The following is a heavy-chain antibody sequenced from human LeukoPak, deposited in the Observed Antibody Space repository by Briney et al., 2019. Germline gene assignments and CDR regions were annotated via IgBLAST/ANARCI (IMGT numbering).Heavy chain of an antibody. D-gene: IGHD6-19*01. CDR2: ISGSGGST. Sequence: PRGSLRLSCAASGFTFSSYAMSWVRQAPGKGLEWVSAISGSGGSTYYADSVKGRFTISRDNSKNTLYLQMNSLRAEDTAVYYCAKSPQRGWYLYDYWGQGTLVTVSS. CDR1: GFTFSSYA. J-gene: IGHJ4*02. V-gene: IGHV3-23*01. CDR3: AKSPQRGWYLYDY.